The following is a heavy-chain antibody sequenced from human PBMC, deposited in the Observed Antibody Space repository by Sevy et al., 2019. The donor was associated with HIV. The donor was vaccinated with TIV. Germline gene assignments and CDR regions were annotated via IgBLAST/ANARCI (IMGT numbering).Heavy chain of an antibody. CDR2: VFHSGSS. J-gene: IGHJ4*02. D-gene: IGHD3-10*01. Sequence: SETLSLTCAVSGYSVTSGYLWGWIRQPPGKGLEWIGSVFHSGSSYYNPSLNSRVIISVDTSKNQFSLKLNSVTAADTAVYYCARHSHGSGTYYVPFDSWGQGTLVTVSS. CDR3: ARHSHGSGTYYVPFDS. V-gene: IGHV4-38-2*01. CDR1: GYSVTSGYL.